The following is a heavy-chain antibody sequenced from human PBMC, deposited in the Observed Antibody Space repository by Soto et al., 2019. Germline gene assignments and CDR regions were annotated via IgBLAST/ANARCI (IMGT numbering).Heavy chain of an antibody. CDR2: ICATGTT. V-gene: IGHV4-4*07. CDR1: GASISGFY. Sequence: PWATLALTCTVSGASISGFYWSWSRKSAGKGLEWIGRICATGTTDYNPSLKSRVMMSVDTSKKQFSLKLRSVTAADTAVYYCVRDGTKTLRDWFDPWGQGISVTVSS. CDR3: VRDGTKTLRDWFDP. D-gene: IGHD1-1*01. J-gene: IGHJ5*02.